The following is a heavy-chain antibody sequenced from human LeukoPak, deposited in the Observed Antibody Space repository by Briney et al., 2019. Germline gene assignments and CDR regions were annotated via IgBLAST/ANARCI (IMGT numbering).Heavy chain of an antibody. J-gene: IGHJ4*02. Sequence: SETLSLTCTVSGGSISSSSYYWGWIRQPPGKGLEWIGSIYYSGSTYYNPSLKSRVTISVDTSKNQFSLKLSSVTAADTSVYYCARREIVATISYFDYWGQGTLVTVSS. V-gene: IGHV4-39*01. CDR2: IYYSGST. CDR1: GGSISSSSYY. D-gene: IGHD5-12*01. CDR3: ARREIVATISYFDY.